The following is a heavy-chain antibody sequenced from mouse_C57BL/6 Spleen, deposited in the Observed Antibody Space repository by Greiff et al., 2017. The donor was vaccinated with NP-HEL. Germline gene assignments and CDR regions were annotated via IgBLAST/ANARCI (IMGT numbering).Heavy chain of an antibody. CDR3: AKSVITTVVAPFGY. CDR1: GFTFSDYG. Sequence: EVKVEESGGGLVKPGGSLKLSCAASGFTFSDYGMHWVRQAPEKGLEWVAYISSGSSTIYYADTVKGRFTLSRDNAKNTLFLQMTLLRSEDTAMYYCAKSVITTVVAPFGYWGQGTLVTVSA. D-gene: IGHD1-1*01. V-gene: IGHV5-17*01. CDR2: ISSGSSTI. J-gene: IGHJ3*01.